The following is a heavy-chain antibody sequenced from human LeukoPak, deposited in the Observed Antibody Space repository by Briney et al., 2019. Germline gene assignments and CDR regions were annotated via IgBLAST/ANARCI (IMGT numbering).Heavy chain of an antibody. CDR3: AKGRNSGSYFGIDP. Sequence: GGSLRLSCAASGFTFSSYTMSWVRRAPGKGLEWVSTISNSGRNTFYTDSVKGRFTISRDNTKSTLHLLMNSLRVEDTATYYCAKGRNSGSYFGIDPWGQGTPVSVSS. CDR2: ISNSGRNT. V-gene: IGHV3-23*01. J-gene: IGHJ5*02. D-gene: IGHD3-10*01. CDR1: GFTFSSYT.